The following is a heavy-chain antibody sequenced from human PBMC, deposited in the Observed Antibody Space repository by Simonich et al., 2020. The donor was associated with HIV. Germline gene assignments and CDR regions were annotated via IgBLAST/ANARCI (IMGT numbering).Heavy chain of an antibody. CDR3: SRAWHKLDY. CDR2: SNSEGSST. CDR1: GFTFSTYW. J-gene: IGHJ4*02. Sequence: EVQLVESGGGLEQPGRSLRLSCAASGFTFSTYWRPWVRQAPGKGLVWCSRSNSEGSSTSYADSVKCRFTISRDNAKNTLYLQMNSLGAEDTAVYYCSRAWHKLDYWGQGTLVTVSS. V-gene: IGHV3-74*02.